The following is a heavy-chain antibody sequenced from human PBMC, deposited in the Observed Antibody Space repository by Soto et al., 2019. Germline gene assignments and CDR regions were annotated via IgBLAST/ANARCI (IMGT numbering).Heavy chain of an antibody. D-gene: IGHD4-17*01. Sequence: GESLKISCKRSGYSFTSYWISWVRQMPGKGLEWMGRIDPSDSYTNYSPSFQGRVTISADKSISTAYLQWSSLKASDTAMYYCASPTTVTTNCYYGMDVWGQGTTVTVSS. CDR3: ASPTTVTTNCYYGMDV. CDR2: IDPSDSYT. V-gene: IGHV5-10-1*01. CDR1: GYSFTSYW. J-gene: IGHJ6*02.